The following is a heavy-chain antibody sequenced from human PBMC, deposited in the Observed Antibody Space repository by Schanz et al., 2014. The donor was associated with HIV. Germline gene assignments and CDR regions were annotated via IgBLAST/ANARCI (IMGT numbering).Heavy chain of an antibody. Sequence: EVQLVESGGGLVQPGGSLRLSCAASGSTFSSYWMHWVRQAPGKGLVWVSAIDGVGDNTYYADSVKGRFTISRDNSKNTVYLRMSGLRAEDTAVYYCANQRYSGTYRPFDYWGRGTLVTVSS. CDR1: GSTFSSYW. CDR3: ANQRYSGTYRPFDY. D-gene: IGHD1-26*01. CDR2: IDGVGDNT. J-gene: IGHJ4*02. V-gene: IGHV3-74*01.